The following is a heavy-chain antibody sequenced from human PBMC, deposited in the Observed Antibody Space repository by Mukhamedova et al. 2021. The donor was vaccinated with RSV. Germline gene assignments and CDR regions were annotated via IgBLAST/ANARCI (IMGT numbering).Heavy chain of an antibody. J-gene: IGHJ3*01. D-gene: IGHD3-10*01. CDR3: AKRASPYGNDAFDL. CDR2: ISGGGGRA. V-gene: IGHV3-23*01. Sequence: GEGLEWVSFISGGGGRAFYADSVKGRFTISRDTSTNTLYLQMNSLRAEDTAVYYCAKRASPYGNDAFDLWGQGTMVTVSS.